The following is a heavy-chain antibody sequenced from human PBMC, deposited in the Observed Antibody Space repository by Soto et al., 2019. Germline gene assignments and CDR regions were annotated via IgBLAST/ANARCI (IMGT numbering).Heavy chain of an antibody. V-gene: IGHV3-11*05. J-gene: IGHJ4*02. CDR2: ISSSSSYT. D-gene: IGHD5-12*01. CDR1: GFTFSDYY. Sequence: NPGGSLRLSCVASGFTFSDYYMSWIRQAPGKGLEWVSYISSSSSYTNYADSVKGRFTISRDNAKNSLYLQMNSLRAEDTAVYYCARDHHRYSGYDYVDYWGQGTLVTVSS. CDR3: ARDHHRYSGYDYVDY.